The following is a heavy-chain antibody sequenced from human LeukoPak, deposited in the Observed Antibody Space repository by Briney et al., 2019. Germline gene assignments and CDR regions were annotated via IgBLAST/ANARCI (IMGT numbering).Heavy chain of an antibody. Sequence: PGGSLRLSCAGSGFTFSSYAMSWVRQAPGQGLEWVSVISDSGDYTSYADSVKGRFTISRDNSKNTVYLQMNSLRAEDTAVYYCAKDRSCTNDVCHGDFDYWGQGTLVTVSS. CDR1: GFTFSSYA. J-gene: IGHJ4*02. V-gene: IGHV3-23*01. D-gene: IGHD2-8*01. CDR3: AKDRSCTNDVCHGDFDY. CDR2: ISDSGDYT.